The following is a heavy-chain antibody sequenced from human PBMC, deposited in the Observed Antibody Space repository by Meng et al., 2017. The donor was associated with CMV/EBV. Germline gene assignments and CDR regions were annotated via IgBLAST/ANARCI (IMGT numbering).Heavy chain of an antibody. CDR3: ARDRGELMYYFDY. Sequence: GGSLRLSCAASGFTVSSSYMNWVRQAPGKGPEWVSIIYASGTAYYADSVKGRFTISRDNLKNTLYLQMDSLRAEDTAVYYCARDRGELMYYFDYWGQGTLVTVS. D-gene: IGHD1-26*01. CDR2: IYASGTA. CDR1: GFTVSSSY. J-gene: IGHJ4*02. V-gene: IGHV3-53*01.